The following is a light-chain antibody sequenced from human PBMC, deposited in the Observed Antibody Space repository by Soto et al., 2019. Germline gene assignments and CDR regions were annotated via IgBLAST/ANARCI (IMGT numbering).Light chain of an antibody. Sequence: DIQLTQSPSVLSESVGDRVSICCWASQDIAHNLNWYQQKPGRAPKLLIFEKSTLLYGVPSRFSGSGSGTDFTLTISSLQPEDFATYYCQQYSAHPLPFGGGTRVEIK. CDR3: QQYSAHPLP. CDR2: EKS. CDR1: QDIAHN. J-gene: IGKJ4*01. V-gene: IGKV1-9*01.